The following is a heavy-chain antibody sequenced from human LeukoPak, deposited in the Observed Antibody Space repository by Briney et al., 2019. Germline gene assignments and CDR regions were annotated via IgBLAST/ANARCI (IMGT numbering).Heavy chain of an antibody. D-gene: IGHD1-26*01. CDR1: GYTFTGYY. V-gene: IGHV1-2*02. CDR2: INPNSGGT. CDR3: ARYSGSKGGAFDI. Sequence: GASVKVSCKASGYTFTGYYMHWVRQAPGQGLEWMGWINPNSGGTNYAQKFQGRVTMTRDTSISTAYMELSSLRSEDTAVYYCARYSGSKGGAFDIWGQGTMVTVSS. J-gene: IGHJ3*02.